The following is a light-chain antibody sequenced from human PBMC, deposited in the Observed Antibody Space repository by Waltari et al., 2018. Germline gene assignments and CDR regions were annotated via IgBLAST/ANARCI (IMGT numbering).Light chain of an antibody. CDR1: QTIRTTY. J-gene: IGKJ4*01. CDR2: GTF. Sequence: EIVLTQSPGTLSLSPGEGATLSCRTSQTIRTTYLAWYQQKPGQAPTLLIYGTFSRATGIPDRFTGSRSGTDFSLTISSLDAEDFATYYCQQYDISPLTFGGGTKVEIK. CDR3: QQYDISPLT. V-gene: IGKV3-20*01.